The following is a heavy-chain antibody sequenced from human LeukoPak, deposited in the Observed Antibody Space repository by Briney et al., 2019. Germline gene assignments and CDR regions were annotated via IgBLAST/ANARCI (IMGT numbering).Heavy chain of an antibody. Sequence: ASVKVSCKASGYTFTSYYMHWVRQAPGQGLEWMGWINPNSGGTNYAQKFQGRVTMPRDTSISTAYMELSRLRSDDTAVYYCARGAARGGSSSWYERSFDYWGQGTLVTVSS. J-gene: IGHJ4*02. CDR2: INPNSGGT. D-gene: IGHD6-13*01. V-gene: IGHV1-2*02. CDR1: GYTFTSYY. CDR3: ARGAARGGSSSWYERSFDY.